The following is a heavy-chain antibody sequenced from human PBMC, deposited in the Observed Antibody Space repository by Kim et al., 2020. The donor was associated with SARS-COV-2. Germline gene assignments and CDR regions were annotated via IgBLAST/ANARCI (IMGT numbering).Heavy chain of an antibody. J-gene: IGHJ4*02. V-gene: IGHV4-59*01. Sequence: TPTLKSRVTISVDASKNQFSLKLSSVTAADTAVYYCARDTRDSSSWYLAYWGQGTLVTVSS. D-gene: IGHD6-13*01. CDR3: ARDTRDSSSWYLAY.